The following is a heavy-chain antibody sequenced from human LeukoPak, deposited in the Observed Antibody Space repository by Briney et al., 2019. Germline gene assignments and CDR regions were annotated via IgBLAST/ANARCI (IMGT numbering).Heavy chain of an antibody. J-gene: IGHJ6*03. CDR1: GGSISSSSYY. V-gene: IGHV4-39*01. CDR2: INYSGSA. Sequence: SETLSLTCTVSGGSISSSSYYWGWIRQPPGKGLEWIGSINYSGSAYYNPSLKSRVTISVDTSKNQFSLKLSSVTAADTAVYYCARRPQSYIDVWGKGTTVTVSS. CDR3: ARRPQSYIDV.